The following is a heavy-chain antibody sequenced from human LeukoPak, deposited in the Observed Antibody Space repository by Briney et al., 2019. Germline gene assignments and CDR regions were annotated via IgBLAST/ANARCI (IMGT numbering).Heavy chain of an antibody. Sequence: SVKVSCKASGGTFSSYTISWVRQAPGQGLEWMGRIIPILGIANYAQKFQGRVTITADKSTSTAYMELSSLRSEDTAVYYCARDRVRYYDSERRLYFDYWGQGTLVTVSS. CDR1: GGTFSSYT. J-gene: IGHJ4*02. CDR3: ARDRVRYYDSERRLYFDY. V-gene: IGHV1-69*04. D-gene: IGHD3-22*01. CDR2: IIPILGIA.